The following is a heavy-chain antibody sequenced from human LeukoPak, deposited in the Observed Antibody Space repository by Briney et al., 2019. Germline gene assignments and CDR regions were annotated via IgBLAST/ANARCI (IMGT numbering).Heavy chain of an antibody. Sequence: GGSLRLSCAASGFTFSSYAMSWVRQAPGKGLEWVSAISGSGGSTYYADFVKGRFTISRDNPKNTLHLQMSSLRAEDTAIYYCAGARSSSGSWYNLDYWGQGTLVTVSS. V-gene: IGHV3-23*01. D-gene: IGHD6-13*01. J-gene: IGHJ4*02. CDR1: GFTFSSYA. CDR3: AGARSSSGSWYNLDY. CDR2: ISGSGGST.